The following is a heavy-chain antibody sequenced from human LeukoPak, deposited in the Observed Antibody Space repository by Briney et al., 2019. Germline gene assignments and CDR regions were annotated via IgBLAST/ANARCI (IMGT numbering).Heavy chain of an antibody. J-gene: IGHJ4*02. CDR1: GGTFSSYA. V-gene: IGHV1-69*13. D-gene: IGHD6-19*01. CDR3: ARETTDEVYSSGWYDY. Sequence: GASVKVSCKASGGTFSSYAISWVRQAPGQGLEWMGGIIPIFGTANYAQKFQGRVTITADESTSTAYMELSSLRSEDTAVYYCARETTDEVYSSGWYDYWGQGTLVTVSS. CDR2: IIPIFGTA.